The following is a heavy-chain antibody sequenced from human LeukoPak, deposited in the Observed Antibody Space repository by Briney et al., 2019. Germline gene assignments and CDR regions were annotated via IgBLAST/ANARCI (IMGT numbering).Heavy chain of an antibody. CDR2: ISSSSSYI. J-gene: IGHJ5*02. CDR1: GFTFSSYS. V-gene: IGHV3-21*01. CDR3: ARLKGVYCSSTSCLGWFDP. D-gene: IGHD2-2*01. Sequence: GGSLRLSCAASGFTFSSYSMNWVRQAPGKGLEWVSSISSSSSYIYYADSVKGRFTISRDNAKNSLYLQMNSLRAEDTAVYYCARLKGVYCSSTSCLGWFDPWGQGTLVTVSS.